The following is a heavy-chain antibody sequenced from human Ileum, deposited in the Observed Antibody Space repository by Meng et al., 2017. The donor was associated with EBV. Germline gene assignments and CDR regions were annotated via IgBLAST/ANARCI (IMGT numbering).Heavy chain of an antibody. CDR1: GFSFSRFW. Sequence: DVPLGWSGGGRVKPGGSLRLSCGVSGFSFSRFWMHWVRQVPGKGLVWVARTNEDGGITNYADSVKGRFTISRDNTRNTLYLQMNSLRDEDTAVYFCSRDLAGPFDDWGQGTLVTVSS. V-gene: IGHV3-74*01. J-gene: IGHJ4*02. CDR3: SRDLAGPFDD. CDR2: TNEDGGIT.